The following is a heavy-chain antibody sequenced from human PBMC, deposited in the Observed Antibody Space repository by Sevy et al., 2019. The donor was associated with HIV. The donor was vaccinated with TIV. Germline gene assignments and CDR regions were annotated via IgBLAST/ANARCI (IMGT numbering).Heavy chain of an antibody. CDR3: VKEGGGEGGDH. V-gene: IGHV3-30*02. CDR1: GFSFSSYG. J-gene: IGHJ4*02. CDR2: IQYDGSNK. D-gene: IGHD2-21*01. Sequence: GGSLRLSCAASGFSFSSYGMQWVRQAPGKGLEWMSYIQYDGSNKDYADSVKGRFTIARDNSKNTLYLQMNSLRVEDTDVFYCVKEGGGEGGDHWGQGTLITVSS.